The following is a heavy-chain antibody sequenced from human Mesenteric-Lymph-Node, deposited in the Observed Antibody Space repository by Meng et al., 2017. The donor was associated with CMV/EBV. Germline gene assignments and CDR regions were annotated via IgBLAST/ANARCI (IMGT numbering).Heavy chain of an antibody. Sequence: GGSLRLSCAASGFTFSSYSLNWVRQAPGKGLEWLSYISSSGSTIYYADSVKGRFTISRDNAKNSLYLQMNSLRAEDTAVYYCARPRRGGSAFDIWGRGTMVTVSS. J-gene: IGHJ3*02. D-gene: IGHD1-26*01. CDR1: GFTFSSYS. CDR2: ISSSGSTI. CDR3: ARPRRGGSAFDI. V-gene: IGHV3-48*04.